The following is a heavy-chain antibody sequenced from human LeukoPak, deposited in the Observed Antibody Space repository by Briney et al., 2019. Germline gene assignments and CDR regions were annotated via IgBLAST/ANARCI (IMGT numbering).Heavy chain of an antibody. CDR2: ISAYNGNT. Sequence: ASVKVSCKASGYTFTSYGISWVRQAPGQGLEWMGWISAYNGNTNYAQKLQSRVTMTTDTSTSTAYMELRSLRSDDTAVYYCALDSYDSSGYPPDAFDIWGQGTMVTVSS. CDR1: GYTFTSYG. V-gene: IGHV1-18*01. J-gene: IGHJ3*02. CDR3: ALDSYDSSGYPPDAFDI. D-gene: IGHD3-22*01.